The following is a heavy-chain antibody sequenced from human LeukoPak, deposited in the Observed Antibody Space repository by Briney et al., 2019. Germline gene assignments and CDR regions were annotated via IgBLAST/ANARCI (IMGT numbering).Heavy chain of an antibody. CDR2: ISASDTST. V-gene: IGHV3-23*01. CDR1: GFTFSTFA. D-gene: IGHD5-12*01. Sequence: GGSLRLSCAASGFTFSTFAMSWVRQAAGKGLEWVSAISASDTSTYYADSVKGRFTISRDNSKNTLYLQMNSLRAEDPAVYYWAKARATIYYFDCWGQGTLVTVSS. J-gene: IGHJ4*02. CDR3: AKARATIYYFDC.